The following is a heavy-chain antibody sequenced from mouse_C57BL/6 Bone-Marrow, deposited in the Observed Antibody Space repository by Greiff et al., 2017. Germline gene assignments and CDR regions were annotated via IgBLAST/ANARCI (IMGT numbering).Heavy chain of an antibody. V-gene: IGHV14-3*01. CDR1: GFNITNTY. D-gene: IGHD2-14*01. CDR3: DRGVHFDV. Sequence: VQLQQSVAALVRPGASVTLSCTASGFNITNTYMHWLKQRPEQGLQWIGRLDPSNGNTNYAPTFQGPATITADTSSNTAYLQLSSLTSEDTAIYYCDRGVHFDVWGTGTTVTGSS. CDR2: LDPSNGNT. J-gene: IGHJ1*03.